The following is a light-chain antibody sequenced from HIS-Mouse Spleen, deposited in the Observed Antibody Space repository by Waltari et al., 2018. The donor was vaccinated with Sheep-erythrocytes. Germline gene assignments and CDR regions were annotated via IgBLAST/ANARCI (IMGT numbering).Light chain of an antibody. CDR3: MQGTHWPPT. CDR1: QSLVHSDGNTY. CDR2: KVS. V-gene: IGKV2-30*02. J-gene: IGKJ1*01. Sequence: DVVMTQSPLSLPVTLGQPASISCRSSQSLVHSDGNTYLNWFQQRPGQSPMRLIYKVSNRDSGVPDRFSGSGSGTDFTLKISSVEAEDVGVYYCMQGTHWPPTFGQGTKVEIK.